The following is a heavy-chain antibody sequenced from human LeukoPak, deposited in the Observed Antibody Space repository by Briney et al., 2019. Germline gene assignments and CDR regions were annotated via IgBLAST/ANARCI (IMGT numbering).Heavy chain of an antibody. V-gene: IGHV4-34*01. Sequence: SETLSLTCAVYGGSFSGYYWSWIRQPPGKGLEWIGEINDSGSANYNPSLKSRVTILVDTSKNQFSLKLSSVTAADTAVYYCARHFAEHSLAITMVRGAAKRFDPWGQGTLVTVSS. D-gene: IGHD3-10*01. CDR3: ARHFAEHSLAITMVRGAAKRFDP. J-gene: IGHJ5*02. CDR1: GGSFSGYY. CDR2: INDSGSA.